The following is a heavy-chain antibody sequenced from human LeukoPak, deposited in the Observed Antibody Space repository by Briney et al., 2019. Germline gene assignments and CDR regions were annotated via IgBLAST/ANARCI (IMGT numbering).Heavy chain of an antibody. D-gene: IGHD6-6*01. V-gene: IGHV4-4*07. J-gene: IGHJ5*02. CDR2: IYTSGST. CDR3: ARDLGYSSSSGDWFDP. Sequence: KPSETLFLTCTVSGGSISSYYWSWIRQPAGKGLEWIGRIYTSGSTNYNPSLKSRVTISVDTSKNQFSLKLSSVTAADTAVYYCARDLGYSSSSGDWFDPWGQGTLVTVSS. CDR1: GGSISSYY.